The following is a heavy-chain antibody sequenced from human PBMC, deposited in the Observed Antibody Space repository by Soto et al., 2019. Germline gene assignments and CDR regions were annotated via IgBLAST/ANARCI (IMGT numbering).Heavy chain of an antibody. CDR3: AIDQQVRGFDP. CDR1: GYTFTSYD. Sequence: QVQLVQSGAEVKKPGASVKVSCKASGYTFTSYDINLVRQATGQGLEGMGWMNPNSGNTGYAQKFQGRVTMTRNTSIRTAYMERSSLTSEDTAVYYCAIDQQVRGFDPWGQGNQVTVSS. D-gene: IGHD6-13*01. CDR2: MNPNSGNT. V-gene: IGHV1-8*01. J-gene: IGHJ5*02.